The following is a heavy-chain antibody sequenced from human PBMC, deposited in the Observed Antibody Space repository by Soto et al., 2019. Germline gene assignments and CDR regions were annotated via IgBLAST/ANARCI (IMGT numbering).Heavy chain of an antibody. Sequence: QITLRESGPTLVKPTQTLTLTCTFSGFSLNTGGAGVGWIRQSPGKALEWLAHIYWNEDKRYSPSLRSRLTITKDTSKNQVVLTMTNMDPVDTATYYCAHRGYGDYPRDNWFDPWGQGTLVTVSS. D-gene: IGHD4-17*01. CDR2: IYWNEDK. CDR1: GFSLNTGGAG. V-gene: IGHV2-5*01. J-gene: IGHJ5*02. CDR3: AHRGYGDYPRDNWFDP.